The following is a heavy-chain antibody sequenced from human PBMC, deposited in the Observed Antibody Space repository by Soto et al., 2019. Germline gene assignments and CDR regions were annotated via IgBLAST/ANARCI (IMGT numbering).Heavy chain of an antibody. Sequence: PSETLSLTCTVSGGSISSYYWSWIRQPPGKGLEWIGYIYYSGSTNYNPSLKSRVTISVDTSKNQFSLKLSSVTAADTAVYYCARRYGGKFDYWGQGSLVTGSS. D-gene: IGHD3-16*01. V-gene: IGHV4-59*01. CDR3: ARRYGGKFDY. CDR1: GGSISSYY. CDR2: IYYSGST. J-gene: IGHJ4*02.